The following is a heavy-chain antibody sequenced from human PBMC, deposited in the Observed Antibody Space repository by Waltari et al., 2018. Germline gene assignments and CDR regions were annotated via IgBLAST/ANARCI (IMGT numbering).Heavy chain of an antibody. Sequence: QVQLQQWGAGLLKPSETLSLTCAVYGGSFSGYYWSWIRQPPGKGLEWIGEINHSGSPNYHPSLKSRDTISVDTSKNQFSLKLSSVTAADTAVYYCARGRVVPASVGIWFDPWGQGTLVTVSS. J-gene: IGHJ5*02. CDR1: GGSFSGYY. CDR2: INHSGSP. V-gene: IGHV4-34*01. CDR3: ARGRVVPASVGIWFDP. D-gene: IGHD2-2*01.